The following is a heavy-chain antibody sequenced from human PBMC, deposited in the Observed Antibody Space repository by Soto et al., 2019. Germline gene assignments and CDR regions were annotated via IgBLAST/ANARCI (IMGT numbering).Heavy chain of an antibody. Sequence: GGSLRLSCAASGFAFSSYAMSWVRQAPGKGLEWVSAISGSGGSTYYADSVKGRFTISRDNSKNTLYLQMNSLRAEDTAVYYCAKDPIGVVPPRLFDYWGQGTLVTVSS. CDR3: AKDPIGVVPPRLFDY. J-gene: IGHJ4*02. CDR1: GFAFSSYA. CDR2: ISGSGGST. V-gene: IGHV3-23*01. D-gene: IGHD3-22*01.